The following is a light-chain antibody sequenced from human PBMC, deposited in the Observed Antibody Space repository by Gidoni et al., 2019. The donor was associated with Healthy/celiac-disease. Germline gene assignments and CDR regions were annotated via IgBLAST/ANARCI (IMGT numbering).Light chain of an antibody. CDR3: QQYGSSPLS. CDR1: QSVSSSY. CDR2: GAS. J-gene: IGKJ2*03. Sequence: EIVLTQSPGTLSLSPVERATLSCRASQSVSSSYLAWYQQKPGQAPRLLIYGASSRATGIPDRFSGSGSGTDFTLTISRLEPEDFAVYYCQQYGSSPLSFXQXTKLXIK. V-gene: IGKV3-20*01.